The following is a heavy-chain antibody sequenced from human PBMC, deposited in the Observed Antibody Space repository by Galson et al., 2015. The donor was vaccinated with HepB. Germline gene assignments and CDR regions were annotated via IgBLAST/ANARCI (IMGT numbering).Heavy chain of an antibody. CDR1: GFTVSYNY. Sequence: SLRLSCAASGFTVSYNYMSWVRQAAGKGLEWVSVIYNGGSTYYADSVKGRFTISRHNSKNTLYLQMSSLRAEDTAVYYCASIVGTTSIDAFDIWGQGTMVTVSS. CDR2: IYNGGST. J-gene: IGHJ3*02. D-gene: IGHD1-26*01. V-gene: IGHV3-53*04. CDR3: ASIVGTTSIDAFDI.